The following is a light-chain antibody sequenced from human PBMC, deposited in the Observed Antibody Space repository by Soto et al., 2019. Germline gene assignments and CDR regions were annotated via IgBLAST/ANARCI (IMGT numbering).Light chain of an antibody. V-gene: IGKV3-20*01. CDR2: GAS. CDR3: QQYGNSRGT. J-gene: IGKJ1*01. CDR1: QSVSTSY. Sequence: IEMTQSPATLSVSPGDRATLSCRASQSVSTSYLAWYQQKPGQAPRLLIYGASSRATGIPDRFSGSGSGTDFTLTISGLEPEDFAVYYCQQYGNSRGTFGQGTKVDIK.